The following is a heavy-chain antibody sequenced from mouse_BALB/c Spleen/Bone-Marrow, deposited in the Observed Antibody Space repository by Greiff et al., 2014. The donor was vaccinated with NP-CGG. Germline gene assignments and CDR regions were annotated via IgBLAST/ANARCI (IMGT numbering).Heavy chain of an antibody. CDR2: INPSTGYT. V-gene: IGHV1-7*01. CDR3: ARGNPLYAMDY. CDR1: GYTFTSYW. D-gene: IGHD2-1*01. Sequence: LVESGAELAKPGASVKMSCKASGYTFTSYWMHWVKQRPGQGLEWIGYINPSTGYTDYNQKFNDKATLTADKSSSTDYMQLSSLASKDAAVYYCARGNPLYAMDYWGQGTSVTVSS. J-gene: IGHJ4*01.